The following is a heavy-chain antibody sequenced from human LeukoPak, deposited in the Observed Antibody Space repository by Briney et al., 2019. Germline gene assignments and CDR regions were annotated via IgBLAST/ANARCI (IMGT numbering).Heavy chain of an antibody. J-gene: IGHJ6*02. CDR1: GGSISSYY. CDR3: ARGELDIVVVPAAMGAGYYYYYGMDV. D-gene: IGHD2-2*03. Sequence: PSETLPLTCTVSGGSISSYYWSWIRQPPGKGLEWIGYIYYSGSTNYNPSLKSRVTISVDTSKNQFSLKLSSVTAADTAVYYCARGELDIVVVPAAMGAGYYYYYGMDVWGQGTTVTVS. CDR2: IYYSGST. V-gene: IGHV4-59*01.